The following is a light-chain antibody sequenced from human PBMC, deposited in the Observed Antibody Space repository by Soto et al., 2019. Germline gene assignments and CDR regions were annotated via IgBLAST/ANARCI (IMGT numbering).Light chain of an antibody. V-gene: IGKV2-28*01. Sequence: DVFMSHSLLSLPVTAVEPASISCRSSHXLLHSNGYNYLAWFLQKAGQSPQLLIYLASSRASGVPDRFSGSGSGTDFTLEISSVEAEDVGIYYCMQLLHPPLTFGGGTKV. CDR3: MQLLHPPLT. CDR2: LAS. CDR1: HXLLHSNGYNY. J-gene: IGKJ4*01.